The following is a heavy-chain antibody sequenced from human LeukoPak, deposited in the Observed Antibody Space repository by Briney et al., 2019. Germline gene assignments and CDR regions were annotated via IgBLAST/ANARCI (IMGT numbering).Heavy chain of an antibody. CDR3: ARDRSGSYFTPSYYFDH. J-gene: IGHJ4*02. D-gene: IGHD1-26*01. CDR1: GFTFSSYA. Sequence: GGSLRLSCAASGFTFSSYAMHWVRQAPGKGLEWVAVISYDGSNKYYADSVKGRFTISRDNSKNTLYLQMNSLRAEDTAVYYCARDRSGSYFTPSYYFDHWGQGTLVTVSS. V-gene: IGHV3-30*04. CDR2: ISYDGSNK.